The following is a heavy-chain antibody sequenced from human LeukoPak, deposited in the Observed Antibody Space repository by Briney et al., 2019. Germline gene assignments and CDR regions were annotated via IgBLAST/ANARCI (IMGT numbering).Heavy chain of an antibody. V-gene: IGHV4-59*12. CDR3: ARYGGSGTYFFDY. J-gene: IGHJ4*02. Sequence: SETLSLTCTVSGGSINSYYWSWIRQPPGKGLEWIGYIYYSGSTNYNPSLKSRVTISVDTSKNQFSLKLSSVTAADTAVYYCARYGGSGTYFFDYWGRGTLVTVSS. CDR2: IYYSGST. CDR1: GGSINSYY. D-gene: IGHD3-10*01.